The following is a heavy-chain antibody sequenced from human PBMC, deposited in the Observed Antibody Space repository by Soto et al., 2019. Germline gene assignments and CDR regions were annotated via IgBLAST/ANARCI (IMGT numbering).Heavy chain of an antibody. D-gene: IGHD2-15*01. Sequence: QVQLVQSGAEVKKPGASVKVSCKTSGHTFTSYAMHWVRQAPGQRLEWMGWINAGNGNTKYSQNFQGRVTITRDTSASTTYMALNSLRSQHKPLYYCPTGVIADLFYYWGQGTLVTVSS. J-gene: IGHJ4*02. CDR2: INAGNGNT. CDR1: GHTFTSYA. V-gene: IGHV1-3*01. CDR3: PTGVIADLFYY.